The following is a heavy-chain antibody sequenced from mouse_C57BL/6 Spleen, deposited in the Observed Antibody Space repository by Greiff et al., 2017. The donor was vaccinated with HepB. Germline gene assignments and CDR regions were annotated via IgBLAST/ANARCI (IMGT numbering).Heavy chain of an antibody. CDR1: GFSLTSYG. J-gene: IGHJ4*01. D-gene: IGHD4-1*01. V-gene: IGHV2-6*03. CDR2: IWSDGST. CDR3: AREGANWPYYYAMDY. Sequence: VQLVESGPGLVAPSQSLSITCTVSGFSLTSYGVHWVRQPPGKGLEWLVVIWSDGSTTYNSALKSRLSISKDNPKSQVFLKMNSLQTDDTAMYYCAREGANWPYYYAMDYWGQGTSVTVSS.